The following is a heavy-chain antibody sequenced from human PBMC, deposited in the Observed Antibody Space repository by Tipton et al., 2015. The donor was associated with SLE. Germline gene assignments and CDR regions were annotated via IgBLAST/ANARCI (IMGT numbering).Heavy chain of an antibody. D-gene: IGHD6-13*01. CDR2: IYYSGYT. CDR1: GGSISNYY. Sequence: TLSLTCTVSGGSISNYYWSWIRQSPVKGLEFIGYIYYSGYTNYNPSLKSRVTMSVDMSKNQFSLELRSVTAADTAVYYCARPLTAAGTHFFDYWGQGTLVTVSS. V-gene: IGHV4-59*01. J-gene: IGHJ4*02. CDR3: ARPLTAAGTHFFDY.